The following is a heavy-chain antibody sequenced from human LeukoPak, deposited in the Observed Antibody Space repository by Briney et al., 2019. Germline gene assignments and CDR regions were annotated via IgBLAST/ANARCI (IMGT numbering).Heavy chain of an antibody. Sequence: GGSLNLSCAASGFTFSSYAMSWVCQAPGKGLEWVSAISGSGGSTYYADSVKGRFTISRDNSKNTLYLQMNSLRAEDTAVYYCAKNRGIFGVVIRPDAFDIWGQGTMVTVSS. D-gene: IGHD3-3*01. CDR3: AKNRGIFGVVIRPDAFDI. J-gene: IGHJ3*02. V-gene: IGHV3-23*01. CDR2: ISGSGGST. CDR1: GFTFSSYA.